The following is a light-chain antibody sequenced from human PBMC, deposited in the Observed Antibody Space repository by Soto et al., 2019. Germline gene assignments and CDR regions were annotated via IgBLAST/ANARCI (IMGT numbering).Light chain of an antibody. Sequence: QSALTQPRSVSGSPGQSVTISCTGTSSDVGGYNYVSWYQQHPGRAPKLMIYDVSKRPSGVPDRFSGSKSGNTASLTISGLQSEDEADYYRCSYAGSYTYFFGTGTQLTGL. V-gene: IGLV2-11*01. CDR1: SSDVGGYNY. J-gene: IGLJ1*01. CDR2: DVS. CDR3: CSYAGSYTYF.